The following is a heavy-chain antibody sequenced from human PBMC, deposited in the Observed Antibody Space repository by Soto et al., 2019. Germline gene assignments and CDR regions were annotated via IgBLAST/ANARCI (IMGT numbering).Heavy chain of an antibody. CDR2: ISAYNGNT. D-gene: IGHD2-2*01. J-gene: IGHJ6*02. V-gene: IGHV1-18*01. CDR3: ARDDIVVVRAALYYYYGMDV. CDR1: GYTFTSYG. Sequence: QVQLVQSGAEVKKPGASVKVSCKASGYTFTSYGISWVRQAPGQGLEWMGWISAYNGNTNYAQKLQGRVTMTTDTSTSTAYMELRSLRSDDTAVYYCARDDIVVVRAALYYYYGMDVWGQGTTVTVSS.